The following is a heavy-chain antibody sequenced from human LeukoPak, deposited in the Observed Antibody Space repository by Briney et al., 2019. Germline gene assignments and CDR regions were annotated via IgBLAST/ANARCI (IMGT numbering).Heavy chain of an antibody. CDR3: ATGRGYQLLWRRYYYYYMDV. CDR1: GYTLTELS. Sequence: GASVKVSCKVSGYTLTELSMHWVRQAPGKGLEWMGGFDPEDGETIYAQKFQGRVTMTEDTSTDTAYMELSSLRSEDTAVYYCATGRGYQLLWRRYYYYYMDVWGKGTTVTVSS. CDR2: FDPEDGET. D-gene: IGHD2-2*01. J-gene: IGHJ6*03. V-gene: IGHV1-24*01.